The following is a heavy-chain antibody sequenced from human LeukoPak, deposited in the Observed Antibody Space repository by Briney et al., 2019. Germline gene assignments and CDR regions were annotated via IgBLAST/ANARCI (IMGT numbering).Heavy chain of an antibody. CDR3: AKGRYCGGDCYYYGMDV. J-gene: IGHJ6*02. CDR1: GGSISSSSYY. D-gene: IGHD2-21*01. V-gene: IGHV4-39*07. Sequence: PSETLSLTCTVSGGSISSSSYYWGWIRQPPGKGLEWIGSIYYSGSTYYNPSLKSRVTISVDTSKNQFSLKLSSVTAADTAVYYCAKGRYCGGDCYYYGMDVWGQGTTVTVSS. CDR2: IYYSGST.